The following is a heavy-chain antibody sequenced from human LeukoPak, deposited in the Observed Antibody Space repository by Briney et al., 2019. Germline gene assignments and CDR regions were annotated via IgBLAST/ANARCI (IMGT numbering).Heavy chain of an antibody. J-gene: IGHJ6*04. D-gene: IGHD3-10*01. CDR1: GGSFSGYY. CDR3: ARGYYYGSGRPDYYYYGMDV. Sequence: SETLSLTCAVYGGSFSGYYWSWTRQPPGKGLEWIGEINHSGSTNYNPSLKSRVTISVDTSKNQFSLKLSSVTAADTAVYYCARGYYYGSGRPDYYYYGMDVWGKGTTVTVSS. V-gene: IGHV4-34*01. CDR2: INHSGST.